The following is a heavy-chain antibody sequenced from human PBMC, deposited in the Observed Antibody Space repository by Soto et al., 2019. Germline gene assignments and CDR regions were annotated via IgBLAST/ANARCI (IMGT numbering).Heavy chain of an antibody. CDR3: ARVSITIFGVVNWFDP. CDR2: IYYSGST. D-gene: IGHD3-3*01. J-gene: IGHJ5*02. Sequence: XTLSLPCTVSGGSLSSGRYYWSWIRQPPGKGLEWIGYIYYSGSTNYNTSLKSRVNISVETSKNQFSLKLCSVTAADTAVYYCARVSITIFGVVNWFDPWGQGTLGTVS. CDR1: GGSLSSGRYY. V-gene: IGHV4-61*01.